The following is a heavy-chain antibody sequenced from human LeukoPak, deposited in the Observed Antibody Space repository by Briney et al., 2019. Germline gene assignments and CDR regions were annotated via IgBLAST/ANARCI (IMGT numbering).Heavy chain of an antibody. CDR3: ARHYGAAGDFDY. J-gene: IGHJ4*02. CDR2: LYPGDSDT. V-gene: IGHV5-51*01. CDR1: GYSFPNYW. D-gene: IGHD6-13*01. Sequence: GESLKISCKGSGYSFPNYWIGWVRQMPGKGLEWLGILYPGDSDTRYSPSFQGQVTISADKSISTAYLQWSSLKASDIATYYCARHYGAAGDFDYWGQGTLVTVSS.